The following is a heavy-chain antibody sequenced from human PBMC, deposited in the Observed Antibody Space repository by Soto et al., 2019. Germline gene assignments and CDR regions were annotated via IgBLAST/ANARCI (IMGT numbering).Heavy chain of an antibody. D-gene: IGHD1-26*01. CDR1: GYTFTSYA. Sequence: ASVKVSCKASGYTFTSYAMHWVRQAPGQRLEWMGWINAGNGNTKYSQKFQGRVTITRDTSASTAYMELSSLRSEDTAVYYCAREGSYYPSNWFDPWGQGTLVTVSS. V-gene: IGHV1-3*01. CDR2: INAGNGNT. CDR3: AREGSYYPSNWFDP. J-gene: IGHJ5*02.